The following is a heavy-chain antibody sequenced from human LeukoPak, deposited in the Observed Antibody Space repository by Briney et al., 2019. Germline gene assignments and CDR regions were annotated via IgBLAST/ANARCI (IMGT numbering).Heavy chain of an antibody. Sequence: SETLSLTCTVSGRSISSGDYCWSWIRQPPGKGLEWIGYIYYSGSTYYNPSLKSRVTISVDTSKNQFSLKLSSVTAADTAVYYCARGGSGSYYQPNTYYFDYWGQGTLVTVSS. CDR2: IYYSGST. D-gene: IGHD3-10*01. CDR3: ARGGSGSYYQPNTYYFDY. J-gene: IGHJ4*02. V-gene: IGHV4-30-4*01. CDR1: GRSISSGDYC.